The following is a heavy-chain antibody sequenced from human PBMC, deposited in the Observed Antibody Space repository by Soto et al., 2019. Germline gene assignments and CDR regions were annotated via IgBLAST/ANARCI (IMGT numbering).Heavy chain of an antibody. V-gene: IGHV4-31*03. Sequence: PSETLSLSCTVSGGSISSGGYYWSWIRQHPGKGLEWIGYIYYSGSTYYNPSLKSRVTISVDTSKNQFSLKLSSVTAADTAVYYCARDAPQSRSPVGYYYYGMDVWGQGTTVTVSS. CDR3: ARDAPQSRSPVGYYYYGMDV. CDR1: GGSISSGGYY. J-gene: IGHJ6*02. CDR2: IYYSGST. D-gene: IGHD3-16*01.